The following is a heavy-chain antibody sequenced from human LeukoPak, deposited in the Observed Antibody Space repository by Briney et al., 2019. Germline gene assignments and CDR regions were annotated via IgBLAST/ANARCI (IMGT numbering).Heavy chain of an antibody. V-gene: IGHV1-46*01. J-gene: IGHJ6*03. CDR2: INPSGGST. Sequence: ASVKVSCKASGYTFTSYYMHWVRQAPGQGLEWMGIINPSGGSTSYAQKFQGRVTMTRDTSTSTVYMELSSLRSEDTAVYYCARPSRDLSYYYYMDVWGKGTTVTVSS. CDR3: ARPSRDLSYYYYMDV. CDR1: GYTFTSYY.